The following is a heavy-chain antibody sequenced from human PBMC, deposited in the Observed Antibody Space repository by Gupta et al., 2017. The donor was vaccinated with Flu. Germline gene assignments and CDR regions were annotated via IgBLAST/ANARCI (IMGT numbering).Heavy chain of an antibody. Sequence: WVRQAPGQGLEWMGIINPSGGSTSYAQKFQGRVTMTRDTSTSTVYMELSSLRSEDTAVYYCARSYGGNFWDYWGQGTLVTVSS. CDR3: ARSYGGNFWDY. J-gene: IGHJ4*02. D-gene: IGHD2-21*02. V-gene: IGHV1-46*03. CDR2: INPSGGST.